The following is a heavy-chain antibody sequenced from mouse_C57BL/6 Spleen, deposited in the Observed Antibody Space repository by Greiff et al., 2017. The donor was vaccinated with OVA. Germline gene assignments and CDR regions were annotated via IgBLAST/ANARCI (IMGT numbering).Heavy chain of an antibody. J-gene: IGHJ4*01. CDR1: GFTFSSYT. Sequence: VQLKESGGGLVKPGGSLKLSCAASGFTFSSYTMSWVRQTPEKRLEWVATISGGGGNTYYPDSVKGRFTISRDNAKNTLYLQMSSLRSEDTALYYCARNGIYYGNYYAMDYWGQGTSVTVSS. CDR3: ARNGIYYGNYYAMDY. D-gene: IGHD2-1*01. V-gene: IGHV5-9*01. CDR2: ISGGGGNT.